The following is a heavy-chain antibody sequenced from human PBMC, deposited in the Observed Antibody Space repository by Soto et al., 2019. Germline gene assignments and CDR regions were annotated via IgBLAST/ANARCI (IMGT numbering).Heavy chain of an antibody. J-gene: IGHJ4*02. CDR1: GASIAGSSY. V-gene: IGHV4-4*07. CDR3: ARGMTPPGAPAWYYFDS. CDR2: FSLSGTT. D-gene: IGHD2-8*02. Sequence: QVQLQESGPGLMKPSETLSLTCSVSGASIAGSSYWSWIRQPAGKGLEWIGRFSLSGTTNYSPSLTSQVTMSAVVSKNQFSLRLTSVTAADTALYYCARGMTPPGAPAWYYFDSWGQGTLVTVSS.